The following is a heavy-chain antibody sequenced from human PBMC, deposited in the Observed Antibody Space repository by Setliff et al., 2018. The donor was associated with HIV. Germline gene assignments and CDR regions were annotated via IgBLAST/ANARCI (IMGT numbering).Heavy chain of an antibody. Sequence: LRLSCAASGFSFSNYAMHWVRQAPGKGLEWVAVISYDGNNKYYADSVKGRFTISRDNSKNTLYLQMNSLRAEDTAVYYCARPLLQQLVLGINWFDPWGQGTLVTVSS. V-gene: IGHV3-30-3*01. D-gene: IGHD6-13*01. CDR2: ISYDGNNK. CDR3: ARPLLQQLVLGINWFDP. J-gene: IGHJ5*02. CDR1: GFSFSNYA.